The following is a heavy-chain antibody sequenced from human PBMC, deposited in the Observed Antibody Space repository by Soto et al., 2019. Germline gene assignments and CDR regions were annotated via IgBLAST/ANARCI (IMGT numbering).Heavy chain of an antibody. Sequence: SETLSHTCTVSGGSISSYYWSWIRQPPGKALEWIGYIYYSGSTNYNPSLKSRVTISVDTSKNQFSLKLSSVTAADTAVYYCAREIPPDDTAMGVYYYGMDVWGQGTTVTVSS. V-gene: IGHV4-59*01. CDR1: GGSISSYY. CDR2: IYYSGST. J-gene: IGHJ6*02. CDR3: AREIPPDDTAMGVYYYGMDV. D-gene: IGHD5-18*01.